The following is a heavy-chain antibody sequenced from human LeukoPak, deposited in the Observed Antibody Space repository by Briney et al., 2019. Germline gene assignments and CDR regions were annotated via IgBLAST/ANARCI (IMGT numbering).Heavy chain of an antibody. V-gene: IGHV4-61*02. CDR3: ASYREAYDLYPHGLDV. CDR1: GASVRTTAYF. Sequence: SETLSLTCSVSGASVRTTAYFWNWIRQPAGEGLEWIGCIYASGNTHYNPSLKSRVTMSLDTSKNQFSLTMNSVTAADSAVYFCASYREAYDLYPHGLDVWGRGTVVTVSS. J-gene: IGHJ3*01. D-gene: IGHD5-24*01. CDR2: IYASGNT.